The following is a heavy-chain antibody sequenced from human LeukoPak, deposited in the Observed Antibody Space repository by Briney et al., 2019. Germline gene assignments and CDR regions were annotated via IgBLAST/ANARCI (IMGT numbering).Heavy chain of an antibody. V-gene: IGHV3-74*01. CDR2: INSDGRST. Sequence: GGSLRLSCAASGFTFSSYWMHWVRQAPGKGLVWVARINSDGRSTSYADSVKGRFTISRDNAKNTLYLQMNSLRAEDTAVYYCARESVVTMIVVVTRGYFDYWGQGTLVTVSS. CDR1: GFTFSSYW. D-gene: IGHD3-22*01. CDR3: ARESVVTMIVVVTRGYFDY. J-gene: IGHJ4*02.